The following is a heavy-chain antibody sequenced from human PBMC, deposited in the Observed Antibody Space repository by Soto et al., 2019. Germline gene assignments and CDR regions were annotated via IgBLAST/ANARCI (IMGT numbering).Heavy chain of an antibody. J-gene: IGHJ4*02. V-gene: IGHV4-39*01. Sequence: SETLSLTCTVSGASISSSSYLWGWIRQPPGKGLEWIGSIYYSGSTYYNPSLNSRATISLDTSKNQFSLKLSSVTAADTAVYYCARHGGPSRTGTGFGYWGQGTQVTVSS. CDR3: ARHGGPSRTGTGFGY. CDR1: GASISSSSYL. D-gene: IGHD1-1*01. CDR2: IYYSGST.